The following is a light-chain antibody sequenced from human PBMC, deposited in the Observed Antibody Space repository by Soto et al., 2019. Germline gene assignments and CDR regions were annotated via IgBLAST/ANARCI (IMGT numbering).Light chain of an antibody. CDR1: QTVTRNY. J-gene: IGKJ5*01. CDR2: GAS. V-gene: IGKV3-20*01. Sequence: VLTNSPGTLSLSPGERATLSCRASQTVTRNYLAWHQQKPGQTPRLLVYGASSRATGIPDRFSGSGSGTDFTLTISRLEPEDFAVYYCQQHGSSPITFGQGTRLEI. CDR3: QQHGSSPIT.